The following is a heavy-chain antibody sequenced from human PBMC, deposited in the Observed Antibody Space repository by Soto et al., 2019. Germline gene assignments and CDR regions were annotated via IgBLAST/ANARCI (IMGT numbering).Heavy chain of an antibody. V-gene: IGHV1-69*15. CDR3: ARELPPAPGSFREDALDI. Sequence: QVQLVQPGAEPKKPGSAVKVSCQASGGTFSNYAISWVRQAPGQGLEWMGKIIPIFGTTNYAQNFRGRVTITGEEYTTTAYVELSSLRSDDTALYYCARELPPAPGSFREDALDIWGQGTMITVSS. CDR1: GGTFSNYA. J-gene: IGHJ3*02. CDR2: IIPIFGTT. D-gene: IGHD6-13*01.